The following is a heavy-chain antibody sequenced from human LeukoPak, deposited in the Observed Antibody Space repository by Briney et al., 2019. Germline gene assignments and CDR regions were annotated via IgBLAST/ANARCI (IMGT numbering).Heavy chain of an antibody. V-gene: IGHV1-8*01. J-gene: IGHJ4*02. Sequence: ASVKVFFKASGYTLTQYYINWVGHAPGQRLEGMGLMNPNSGNTGYAQKFQGRVTMTRNTSISTAYMELSSLRSEDTAVYYCARSSRRWLLLYYFDYWGQGTLVTVSS. D-gene: IGHD3-22*01. CDR3: ARSSRRWLLLYYFDY. CDR1: GYTLTQYY. CDR2: MNPNSGNT.